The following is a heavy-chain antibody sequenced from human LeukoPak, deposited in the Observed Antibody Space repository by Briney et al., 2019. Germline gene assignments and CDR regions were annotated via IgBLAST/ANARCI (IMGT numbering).Heavy chain of an antibody. CDR1: GGSISSYY. Sequence: FETLSLTCTVSGGSISSYYWSWIRQPPGKGLEWIGYIYCTQCNNYNPSLKSRVTICLDTSKNQFSLKLTSVTAADTAVYYCARRAARTVMGYGDFNWFDPWGQGTLVTESS. CDR3: ARRAARTVMGYGDFNWFDP. CDR2: IYCTQCN. J-gene: IGHJ5*02. V-gene: IGHV4-59*01. D-gene: IGHD4-17*01.